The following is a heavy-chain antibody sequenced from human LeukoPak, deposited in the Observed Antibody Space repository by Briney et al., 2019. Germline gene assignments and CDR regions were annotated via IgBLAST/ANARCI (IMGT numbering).Heavy chain of an antibody. Sequence: SETLSLIWTVSGGPIRNSYWSWVRHSAGTGMQRIGRIHGTLGSTNHNPSLKSRVVMSLDTSSNQFSLRLSAMSAADTATYYCARIFDRDIWGQGTLVTVSP. CDR1: GGPIRNSY. J-gene: IGHJ3*02. V-gene: IGHV4-4*07. CDR3: ARIFDRDI. D-gene: IGHD3-3*01. CDR2: IHGTLGST.